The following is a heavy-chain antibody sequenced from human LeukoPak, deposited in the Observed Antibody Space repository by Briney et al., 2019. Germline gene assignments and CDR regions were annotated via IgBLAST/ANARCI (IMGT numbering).Heavy chain of an antibody. Sequence: SQPLSLNCPDNNDHNNHNRYLRVHDRQHPRQHLEQIGNIYSNGHISSNPSLKSRAAISVDTSNIQFSLNLSSVTAADTAVYYCARPHYGSGNIDPWGQGTLVTVSS. CDR3: ARPHYGSGNIDP. J-gene: IGHJ5*02. D-gene: IGHD3-10*01. CDR1: NDHNNHNRYL. V-gene: IGHV4-39*01. CDR2: IYSNGHI.